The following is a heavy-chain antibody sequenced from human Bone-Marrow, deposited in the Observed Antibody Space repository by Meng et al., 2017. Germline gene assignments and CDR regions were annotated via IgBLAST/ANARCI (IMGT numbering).Heavy chain of an antibody. Sequence: ASVKVSCKASGYTFTSYAMNWVRQAPGQGLEWTGWINTNTGNPTYAQGFTGRFVFSLDTSVSTAYLQISSLKAEDTAVYYCARVAAAGEYYYYYGMDVWGQGTTVTVSS. D-gene: IGHD6-13*01. CDR3: ARVAAAGEYYYYYGMDV. CDR1: GYTFTSYA. CDR2: INTNTGNP. J-gene: IGHJ6*02. V-gene: IGHV7-4-1*02.